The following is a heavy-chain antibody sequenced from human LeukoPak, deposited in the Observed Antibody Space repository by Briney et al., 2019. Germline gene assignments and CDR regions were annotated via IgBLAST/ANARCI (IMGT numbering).Heavy chain of an antibody. CDR3: AKDNVDWAMYAPRGDAFDI. J-gene: IGHJ3*02. CDR1: GFTFSSYA. CDR2: ISGSGGST. V-gene: IGHV3-23*01. Sequence: TGGSLRLSCAVSGFTFSSYAMSWVRQAPGKGLEWVSAISGSGGSTYYADSVKGRFTISRDNSKNTLYLQMNSLRAEDTAVYYCAKDNVDWAMYAPRGDAFDIWGQGTMVTVSS. D-gene: IGHD2-8*01.